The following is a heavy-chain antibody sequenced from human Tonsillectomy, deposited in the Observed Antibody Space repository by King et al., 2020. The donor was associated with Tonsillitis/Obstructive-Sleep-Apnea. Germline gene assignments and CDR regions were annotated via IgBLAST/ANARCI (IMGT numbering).Heavy chain of an antibody. CDR3: AGYEVVPAATWFDP. Sequence: VQLVESGAEVKKPGASVKVSCKASGYTFTGYYMHWVRQAPGQGLEWMGRINPNSGGTNYAQKFQGRVTMTRDTSISTAYMELSRLRSDETAVYYGAGYEVVPAATWFDPWGQGTLVTVSS. V-gene: IGHV1-2*06. J-gene: IGHJ5*02. CDR2: INPNSGGT. D-gene: IGHD2-2*01. CDR1: GYTFTGYY.